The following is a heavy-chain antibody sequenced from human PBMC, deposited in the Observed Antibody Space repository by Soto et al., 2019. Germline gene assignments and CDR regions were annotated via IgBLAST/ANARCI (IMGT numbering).Heavy chain of an antibody. CDR2: MNPNSGNT. CDR1: GYTFTSYD. CDR3: ARAASTTVTPDRVAFDI. D-gene: IGHD4-17*01. V-gene: IGHV1-8*01. Sequence: ASVKVSCKASGYTFTSYDINWVRQATGQGLEWMGWMNPNSGNTGYAQKFQGRVTMTRNTSISTAYMELSSLRSEDTAVYYCARAASTTVTPDRVAFDIWGQGTMVTVSS. J-gene: IGHJ3*02.